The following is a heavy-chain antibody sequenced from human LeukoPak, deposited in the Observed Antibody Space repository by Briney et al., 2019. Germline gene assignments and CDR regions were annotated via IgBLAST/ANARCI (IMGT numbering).Heavy chain of an antibody. Sequence: ASVTVSCKASGYTFTGYYMHWGRQAPGQGLEWMGWINPNSGGTIYAQNFQGRVTMTRDTSISTAYMELSRLTSDDTAVYYCARGPMATTPRTYNWFDPWGQGTLVTVSS. CDR2: INPNSGGT. J-gene: IGHJ5*02. CDR3: ARGPMATTPRTYNWFDP. D-gene: IGHD5-24*01. V-gene: IGHV1-2*02. CDR1: GYTFTGYY.